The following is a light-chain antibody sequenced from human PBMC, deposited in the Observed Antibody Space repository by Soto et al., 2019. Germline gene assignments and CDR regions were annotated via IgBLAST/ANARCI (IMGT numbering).Light chain of an antibody. J-gene: IGKJ4*01. CDR3: QQYDNLPFT. V-gene: IGKV1-33*01. CDR2: DAS. CDR1: QDISNY. Sequence: DIQMTQSPSSLSASVGDRVTITCQASQDISNYLKWYQQKPGKAPKLLIYDASNLETGVPSRFSGSGSGTEFTFTISSLQAEDIATYYCQQYDNLPFTFGGGTKVEIK.